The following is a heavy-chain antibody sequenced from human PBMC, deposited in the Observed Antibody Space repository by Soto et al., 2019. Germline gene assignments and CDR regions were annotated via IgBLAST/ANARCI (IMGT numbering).Heavy chain of an antibody. CDR3: ARDTIYVVVAATTY. V-gene: IGHV3-30-3*01. D-gene: IGHD2-15*01. CDR2: ISHDGINK. CDR1: GFTFSSYA. Sequence: QVQLVESGGGVVQPGRSLRLSCAASGFTFSSYAMHWVRQAPGKGLEWVAVISHDGINKYYADSVKGRFTISRDNSNNTLYLQMNSLRVEDTAVYYCARDTIYVVVAATTYWGQGTLVTVSS. J-gene: IGHJ4*02.